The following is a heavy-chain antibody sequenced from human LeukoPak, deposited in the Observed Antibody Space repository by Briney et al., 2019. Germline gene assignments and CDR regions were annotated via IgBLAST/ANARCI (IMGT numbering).Heavy chain of an antibody. CDR3: ARDGAPGGGNSGFDP. D-gene: IGHD4-23*01. CDR2: VSSSGTYI. V-gene: IGHV3-21*01. J-gene: IGHJ5*02. CDR1: GFTFSTYS. Sequence: PGGSLRLSCAASGFTFSTYSMNWVRRAPGKGLEWVSSVSSSGTYIYYADSVKGRFTISRDNAKNSLYLQMNSLRAEDTAVYYCARDGAPGGGNSGFDPWGQGTLVTVSS.